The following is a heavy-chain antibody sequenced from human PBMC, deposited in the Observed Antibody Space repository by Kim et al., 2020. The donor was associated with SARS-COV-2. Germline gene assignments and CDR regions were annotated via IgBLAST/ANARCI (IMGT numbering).Heavy chain of an antibody. V-gene: IGHV1-24*01. D-gene: IGHD3-22*01. J-gene: IGHJ4*02. CDR3: ACSSGYYYPLTPFDY. Sequence: QKFQGRVTMTEDTSTDTAYMELSSLRSEDTAVYYCACSSGYYYPLTPFDYWGQGTLVTVSS.